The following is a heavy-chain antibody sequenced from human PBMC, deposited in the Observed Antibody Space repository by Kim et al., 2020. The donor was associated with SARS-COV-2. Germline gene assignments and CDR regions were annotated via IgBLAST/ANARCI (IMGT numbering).Heavy chain of an antibody. V-gene: IGHV6-1*01. Sequence: AVTVKSRITIHPDTSKNQFSLQLNSVTPEDTAVYYCARDFAVASPNWFDPWGQGTLVTVSS. J-gene: IGHJ5*02. D-gene: IGHD6-19*01. CDR3: ARDFAVASPNWFDP.